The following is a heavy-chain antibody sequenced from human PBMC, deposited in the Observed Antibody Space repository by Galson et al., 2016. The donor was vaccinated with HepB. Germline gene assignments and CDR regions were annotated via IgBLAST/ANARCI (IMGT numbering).Heavy chain of an antibody. CDR3: ARDPRKIRYQLLEIYYYYYAMDV. D-gene: IGHD2-2*01. J-gene: IGHJ6*02. V-gene: IGHV1-18*01. Sequence: SVKVFCKASGYTFTTYGISWVRQAPGQGLEWMGWISAYNGNTNYAQKLQGRVTVTTDTSTSTAYMELRSLRSDDTAVYYCARDPRKIRYQLLEIYYYYYAMDVWGRGTTVTVSS. CDR2: ISAYNGNT. CDR1: GYTFTTYG.